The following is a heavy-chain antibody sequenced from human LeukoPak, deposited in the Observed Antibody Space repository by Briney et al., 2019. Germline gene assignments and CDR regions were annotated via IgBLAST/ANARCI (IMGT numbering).Heavy chain of an antibody. CDR3: ARAPGNDYYPYYYMDV. Sequence: ETLSLTCTVSGGSISSSSYYWGWIRQPPGKGLEWIGYIYYSGSTNYNPSLKSRVTISVDTSKNQFSLKVSSVTAADTAVYYCARAPGNDYYPYYYMDVWGKGTTVTVSS. V-gene: IGHV4-61*05. D-gene: IGHD4/OR15-4a*01. CDR1: GGSISSSSYY. CDR2: IYYSGST. J-gene: IGHJ6*03.